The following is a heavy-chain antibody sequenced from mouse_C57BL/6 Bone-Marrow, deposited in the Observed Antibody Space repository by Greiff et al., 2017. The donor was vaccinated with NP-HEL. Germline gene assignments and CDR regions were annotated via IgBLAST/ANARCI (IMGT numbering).Heavy chain of an antibody. J-gene: IGHJ2*01. CDR2: IDPSDSYT. D-gene: IGHD1-1*01. V-gene: IGHV1-69*01. CDR1: GYTFTSYW. Sequence: QVQLQQPGAELVMPGASVKLSCKASGYTFTSYWMHWVKQRPGQGLEWIGEIDPSDSYTNYNQKFKGKSTLTVDKSSSTAYMQLSSLTSEDSAVYDCARTTTVVGFDYWGQGTTLTVSS. CDR3: ARTTTVVGFDY.